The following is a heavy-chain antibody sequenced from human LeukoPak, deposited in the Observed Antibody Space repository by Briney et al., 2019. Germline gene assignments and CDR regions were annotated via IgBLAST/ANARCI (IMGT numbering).Heavy chain of an antibody. Sequence: SETLSLTCAVYGVSFSYYYWTWIRQPPGKGLEWIGETNHTGSTTYNPSLKSRVIIAVDTSKDQFSLKLTSVTAADTAVYYCARVGDLFGAHRVRGLPPDYYYMDVWGKGTTVTVSS. V-gene: IGHV4-34*01. D-gene: IGHD3-10*01. CDR1: GVSFSYYY. CDR2: TNHTGST. J-gene: IGHJ6*03. CDR3: ARVGDLFGAHRVRGLPPDYYYMDV.